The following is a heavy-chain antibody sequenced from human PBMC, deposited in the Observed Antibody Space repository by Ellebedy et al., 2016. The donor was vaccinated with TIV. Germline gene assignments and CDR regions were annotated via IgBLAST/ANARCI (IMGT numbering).Heavy chain of an antibody. CDR3: ARDHRYGATTDGFDI. D-gene: IGHD1-26*01. Sequence: GGSLRLSCAASGFTFNNYIMHWVRQAPGKGLEWVAVILKDEVEKYYADYVKGRFTISRDNSKNMLYLEMKSLRAEDTAVYYCARDHRYGATTDGFDIWGQGTMVTVSS. J-gene: IGHJ3*02. CDR1: GFTFNNYI. V-gene: IGHV3-30*03. CDR2: ILKDEVEK.